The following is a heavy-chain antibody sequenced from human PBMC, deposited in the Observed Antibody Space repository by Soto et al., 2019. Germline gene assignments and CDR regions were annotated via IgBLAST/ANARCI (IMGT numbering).Heavy chain of an antibody. CDR1: GGSISSYY. D-gene: IGHD3-10*01. CDR3: ARGFYGSGSYNPRLDY. CDR2: IYYSGST. Sequence: SETLSLTCTVSGGSISSYYWSWIRQPPGKGLEWIGYIYYSGSTNYNPSLKSRVTISVDTSKNQFSLKLSSVTAADTAVYYCARGFYGSGSYNPRLDYWGHGTLVTVSS. J-gene: IGHJ4*01. V-gene: IGHV4-59*01.